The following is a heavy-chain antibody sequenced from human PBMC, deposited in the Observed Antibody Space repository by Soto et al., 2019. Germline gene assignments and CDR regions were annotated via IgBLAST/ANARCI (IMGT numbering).Heavy chain of an antibody. D-gene: IGHD3-9*01. CDR3: ARDRLANWFDP. J-gene: IGHJ5*02. CDR2: IYYSGST. CDR1: GGSISSYY. V-gene: IGHV4-59*01. Sequence: SETLSLTCTVSGGSISSYYWSWIRQPPGKGLEWIGYIYYSGSTNYNPSLKSRVTMSVDTSKNQFSLKLSSVTAADTAVYYCARDRLANWFDPWGQGTLVT.